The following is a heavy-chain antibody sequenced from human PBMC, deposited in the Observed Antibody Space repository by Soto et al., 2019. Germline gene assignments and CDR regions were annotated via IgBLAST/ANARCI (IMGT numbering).Heavy chain of an antibody. J-gene: IGHJ4*02. D-gene: IGHD3-22*01. Sequence: SETLSLTCDASGVSISSGNWWSWVRQPPGKGLEWIGEVYYDGSANYHPSLEGRVTISVDRPKNQFSLRLNSVTAADTAKYYCARLVYDSRLNYLYFDYWGQGTLVTVSS. V-gene: IGHV4-4*02. CDR2: VYYDGSA. CDR1: GVSISSGNW. CDR3: ARLVYDSRLNYLYFDY.